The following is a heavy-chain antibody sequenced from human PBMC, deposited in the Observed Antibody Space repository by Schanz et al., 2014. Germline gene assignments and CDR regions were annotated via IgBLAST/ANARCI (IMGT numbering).Heavy chain of an antibody. CDR3: ARHNRVWFGKEGW. Sequence: QLQMQTSGPGLVRPWETLSLTCTVSGGSISDSGAYWGWFRQTPGKGLGWIANLFYGGSKYYNPSLEGRVTRSVDAPNNQYSLRLGSVTAADTGVYYCARHNRVWFGKEGWWGQGTLVTVSS. J-gene: IGHJ4*02. V-gene: IGHV4-39*01. CDR1: GGSISDSGAY. CDR2: LFYGGSK. D-gene: IGHD3-10*01.